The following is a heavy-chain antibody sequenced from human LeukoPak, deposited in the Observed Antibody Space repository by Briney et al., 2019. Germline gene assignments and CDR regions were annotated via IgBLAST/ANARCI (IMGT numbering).Heavy chain of an antibody. CDR2: ISYDGSER. Sequence: PGGSLRLSCAASGFTFSSYGMHWVRQAPGKGLEWVTVISYDGSERYYADFVKGRFTISRDNSRNTLYLQMNSLRAEDTAVYYCARALYDSSGYYSHFDYWGQGTLVTVSS. J-gene: IGHJ4*02. D-gene: IGHD3-22*01. CDR1: GFTFSSYG. V-gene: IGHV3-30*03. CDR3: ARALYDSSGYYSHFDY.